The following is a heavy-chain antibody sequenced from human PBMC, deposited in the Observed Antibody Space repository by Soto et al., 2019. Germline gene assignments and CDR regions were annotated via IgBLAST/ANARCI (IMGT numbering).Heavy chain of an antibody. J-gene: IGHJ6*02. Sequence: PGESLKISCKGSGYNFATDWIGWVRQMPGKGLEWMGIIYPVDSDTRYSPSFQGQVTISADESISTAYLQWSSLKASDTAMYYCARYWHSYSLNYYRGMDVWGQGTTVTVSS. CDR1: GYNFATDW. D-gene: IGHD5-18*01. CDR2: IYPVDSDT. CDR3: ARYWHSYSLNYYRGMDV. V-gene: IGHV5-51*01.